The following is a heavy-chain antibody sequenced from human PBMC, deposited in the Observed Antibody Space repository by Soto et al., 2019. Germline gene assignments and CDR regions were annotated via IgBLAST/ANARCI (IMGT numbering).Heavy chain of an antibody. CDR2: IFSNDEK. CDR3: ARMNEWELLAGGVGAYYFDY. V-gene: IGHV2-26*01. J-gene: IGHJ4*02. D-gene: IGHD1-26*01. CDR1: GFSLSNARMG. Sequence: QVTLKESGPVLVKPTETLTLTCTVSGFSLSNARMGVSWIRQPPGKALEWLAHIFSNDEKSYSTPLKSRLTTSKDTSKVQVVLTMTNMDPVDTATYYCARMNEWELLAGGVGAYYFDYWGQGTLLTVSS.